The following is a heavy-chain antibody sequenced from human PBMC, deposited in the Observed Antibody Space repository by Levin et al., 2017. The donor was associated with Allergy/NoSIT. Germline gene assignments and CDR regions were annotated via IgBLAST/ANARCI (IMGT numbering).Heavy chain of an antibody. CDR3: ARRAHTSGSYNWFDP. CDR2: IYWDDDK. Sequence: ESGPTLVKPTQTLTLTCTLSGFSLSTSEVGVAWIRQPPGKALEWLALIYWDDDKRYSPSLKSRLTITKDTSKNQVVLTMTNMDPVDTATYYCARRAHTSGSYNWFDPWGQGTLVTVSS. D-gene: IGHD6-19*01. J-gene: IGHJ5*02. V-gene: IGHV2-5*02. CDR1: GFSLSTSEVG.